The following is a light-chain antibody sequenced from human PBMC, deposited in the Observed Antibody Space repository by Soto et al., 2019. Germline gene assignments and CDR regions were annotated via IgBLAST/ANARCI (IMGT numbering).Light chain of an antibody. CDR3: QQYGTSP. CDR2: GAS. CDR1: QSVSSSY. J-gene: IGKJ2*01. V-gene: IGKV3-20*01. Sequence: EIVLTQSPGTLSLSPGERATLSCRASQSVSSSYLAWYQQKPGQAPRLLIYGASSRATGIPDRFSGSGSGSDFTLTISRLEADDFAVYYCQQYGTSPLGQGTKLEIK.